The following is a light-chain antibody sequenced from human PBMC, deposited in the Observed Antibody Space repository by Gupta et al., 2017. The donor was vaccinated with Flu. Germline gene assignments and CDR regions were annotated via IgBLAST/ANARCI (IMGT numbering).Light chain of an antibody. CDR1: QSLRHNNGYNY. CDR2: LDS. Sequence: VMTQSPPALPFTPGEPASTSCRPSQSLRHNNGYNYLDWYLQTPGQSPQLLIHLDSKRAFGVPDRFSGSGSGTDFPLKISRVKAEDDGVYYCRQCRQNPRTFGQGTKVEIK. CDR3: RQCRQNPRT. V-gene: IGKV2-28*01. J-gene: IGKJ1*01.